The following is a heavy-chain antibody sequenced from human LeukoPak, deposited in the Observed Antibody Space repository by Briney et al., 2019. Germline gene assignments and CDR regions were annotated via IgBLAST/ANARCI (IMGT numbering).Heavy chain of an antibody. CDR3: ANSKPMWNDAFDI. Sequence: SETLSLTCAVYGGSFSGYSWSWIRQPPGKGLEWIGEINHSGSTNYNPSLKSRVTISVDTSKNQFSLKLSSVTAADTAVYYCANSKPMWNDAFDIWGQGTMVTVSS. CDR1: GGSFSGYS. V-gene: IGHV4-34*01. D-gene: IGHD1-1*01. CDR2: INHSGST. J-gene: IGHJ3*02.